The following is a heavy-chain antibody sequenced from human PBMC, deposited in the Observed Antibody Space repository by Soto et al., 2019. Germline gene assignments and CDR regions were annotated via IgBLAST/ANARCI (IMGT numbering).Heavy chain of an antibody. V-gene: IGHV3-23*01. D-gene: IGHD2-21*02. J-gene: IGHJ4*02. Sequence: GESLKISCKGSGYSFAGYWITWVRQKPGKGLEWKGLEWVSGISGSGATTYYADSVKGRFTISRDNSKNTLYLQMNSLGAGDTAVYYCAKDPEVVVTAPDYWGQGTLVTVSS. CDR1: GYSFAGYW. CDR2: ISGSGATT. CDR3: AKDPEVVVTAPDY.